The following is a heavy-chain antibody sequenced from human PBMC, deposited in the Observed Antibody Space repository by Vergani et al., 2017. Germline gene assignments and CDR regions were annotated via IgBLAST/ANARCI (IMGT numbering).Heavy chain of an antibody. CDR2: IYYSGST. CDR1: GGSISSYY. CDR3: AGLRFLGQDGWAFDI. Sequence: QVQLQESGPGLVKPSETLSLTCTVSGGSISSYYWSWIRQSPGKGLEWIGYIYYSGSTNHNPSLKSRVTISVDTSKNQFSLRLSSVTAADTAVYYCAGLRFLGQDGWAFDIWGQGTMVTVSS. J-gene: IGHJ3*02. V-gene: IGHV4-59*01. D-gene: IGHD3-3*01.